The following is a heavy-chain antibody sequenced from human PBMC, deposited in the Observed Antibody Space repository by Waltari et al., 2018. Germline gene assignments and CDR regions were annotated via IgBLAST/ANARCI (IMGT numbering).Heavy chain of an antibody. CDR3: ARDRYSNSWDFGYFDF. CDR2: IYSTGST. CDR1: GGPFSSYF. Sequence: QVQLQESGPGLVKPSETLSLTCTVSGGPFSSYFWTWIRQPAGKGLEWIGRIYSTGSTNYNPSLKSRVTMSVDTSKNQFSLKLTSVTAADTAVYYCARDRYSNSWDFGYFDFWGRGTLVTVSS. D-gene: IGHD6-13*01. J-gene: IGHJ2*01. V-gene: IGHV4-4*07.